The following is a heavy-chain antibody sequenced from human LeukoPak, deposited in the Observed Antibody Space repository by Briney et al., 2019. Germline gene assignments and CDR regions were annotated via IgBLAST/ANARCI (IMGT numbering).Heavy chain of an antibody. Sequence: EASVKVSCKASGYTFTSYGISWVRQAPGQGLEWMGWISAYNGNTNYAQKLQGRVTMTTDTSTSTAYMELRSLRSDDTAVFYCARDHSITMVRGVIITGAFNIWGQGTMVTVSS. CDR3: ARDHSITMVRGVIITGAFNI. CDR2: ISAYNGNT. D-gene: IGHD3-10*01. J-gene: IGHJ3*02. V-gene: IGHV1-18*01. CDR1: GYTFTSYG.